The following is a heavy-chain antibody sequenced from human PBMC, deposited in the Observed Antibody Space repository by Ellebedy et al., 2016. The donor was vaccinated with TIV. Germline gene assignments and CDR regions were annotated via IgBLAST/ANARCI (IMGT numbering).Heavy chain of an antibody. CDR1: GFSFSDYY. Sequence: GGSLRLSCAASGFSFSDYYMNRIRQAPGKGLEWVADVTTGSAYMHYADSVKGRFTISRDNSKNTLYLQMDSLRAEETAVHYYASDRGNYGGAPYNGMDIWGQGTTVTVSS. CDR2: VTTGSAYM. D-gene: IGHD3-10*01. J-gene: IGHJ6*02. CDR3: ASDRGNYGGAPYNGMDI. V-gene: IGHV3-11*06.